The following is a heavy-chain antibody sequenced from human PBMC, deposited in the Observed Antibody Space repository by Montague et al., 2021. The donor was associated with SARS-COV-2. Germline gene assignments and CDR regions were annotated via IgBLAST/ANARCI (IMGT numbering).Heavy chain of an antibody. CDR2: ITSSGSTI. Sequence: SRRLSCSASGFTFSSYEMNWVRQAPGKGLEWVSYITSSGSTIYYSDSVKGRFTISRDNAKNSLFLQMNSLRAGDTAVYYCARDLRDYDILTGYLWGQGTLVTVSS. D-gene: IGHD3-9*01. CDR1: GFTFSSYE. V-gene: IGHV3-48*03. CDR3: ARDLRDYDILTGYL. J-gene: IGHJ4*02.